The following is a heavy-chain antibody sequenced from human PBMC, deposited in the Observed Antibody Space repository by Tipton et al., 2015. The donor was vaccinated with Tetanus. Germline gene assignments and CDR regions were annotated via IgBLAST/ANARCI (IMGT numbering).Heavy chain of an antibody. CDR1: KFSFSRHS. CDR3: VSGSALDY. Sequence: SLRLSCAASKFSFSRHSMNWVRQAPGKGLEWVSSISSGSTYIYYADSVKGRFTISRDNAKNSLFLQMGSLRADDTAVYYCVSGSALDYWGPGTLITISS. V-gene: IGHV3-21*01. CDR2: ISSGSTYI. J-gene: IGHJ4*02. D-gene: IGHD6-25*01.